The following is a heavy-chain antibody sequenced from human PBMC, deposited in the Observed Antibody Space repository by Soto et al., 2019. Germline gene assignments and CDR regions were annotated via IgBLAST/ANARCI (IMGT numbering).Heavy chain of an antibody. CDR2: MKPKTGDS. D-gene: IGHD6-13*01. CDR3: ARGGPAAGFDL. CDR1: GYTFTTND. J-gene: IGHJ4*02. Sequence: ASVKVSCKASGYTFTTNDIDWVRQASGQGLEWLGWMKPKTGDSGSAQDFQGRITMTRDTATSTAYMELSNLRSEHTAVYYCARGGPAAGFDLWGQGTLVTVSS. V-gene: IGHV1-8*01.